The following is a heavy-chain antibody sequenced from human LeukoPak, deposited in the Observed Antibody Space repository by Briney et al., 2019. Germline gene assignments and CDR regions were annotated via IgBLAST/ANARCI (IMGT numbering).Heavy chain of an antibody. D-gene: IGHD3-3*01. V-gene: IGHV1-2*02. CDR3: ARGRRFLEWLLLLDY. J-gene: IGHJ4*02. CDR1: GYTFTGYN. CDR2: VNPNSGGT. Sequence: GASVKVSCTASGYTFTGYNIHSVRHAPGQGLEWMGWVNPNSGGTNYTQKFQGRVTMTRDTSISTAYMELSRLGSDDTAVYYCARGRRFLEWLLLLDYWGQGTLVTVSS.